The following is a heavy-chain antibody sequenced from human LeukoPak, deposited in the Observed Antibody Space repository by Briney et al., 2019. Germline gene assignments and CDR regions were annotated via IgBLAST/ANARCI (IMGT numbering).Heavy chain of an antibody. CDR3: ARGGYYYGSGSSPFFDY. J-gene: IGHJ4*02. CDR1: GGSISSYY. V-gene: IGHV4-59*01. D-gene: IGHD3-10*01. Sequence: SETLSLTCTVSGGSISSYYWSWIRQPPGKGLEWIGYIYYSGSTNYNPSLKSRVTISVDTSKNQFSLKLNSVSAADTAVYYCARGGYYYGSGSSPFFDYWGQGTLVTVSS. CDR2: IYYSGST.